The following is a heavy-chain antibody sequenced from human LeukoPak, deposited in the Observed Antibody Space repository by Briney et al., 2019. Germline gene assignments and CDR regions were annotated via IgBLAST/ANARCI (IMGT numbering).Heavy chain of an antibody. Sequence: GGSLRLSCEASGFTFSSYGMHWVRQAPGKGLEWVALIWYDGSNKYYTDSVKGRLTISRDNSKNTLYLQMNSLRAEDTAIYYCAREGPRGNSQFDYWGQGTLVTVSS. D-gene: IGHD2/OR15-2a*01. J-gene: IGHJ4*02. V-gene: IGHV3-33*01. CDR1: GFTFSSYG. CDR3: AREGPRGNSQFDY. CDR2: IWYDGSNK.